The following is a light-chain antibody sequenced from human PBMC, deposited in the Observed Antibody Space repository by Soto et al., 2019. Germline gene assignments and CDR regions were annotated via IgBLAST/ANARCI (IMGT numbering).Light chain of an antibody. CDR2: GAS. J-gene: IGKJ5*01. V-gene: IGKV3-20*01. Sequence: EILLIQTPVTLSLSPGERATLSCRASQGVSSSYLAWYQQKPGQAPRLLIYGASSRATGIPDRFSGSGSGTDFTLIISRMEPEDFAVYYCQQYGSSPPITFGQGTRLEIK. CDR1: QGVSSSY. CDR3: QQYGSSPPIT.